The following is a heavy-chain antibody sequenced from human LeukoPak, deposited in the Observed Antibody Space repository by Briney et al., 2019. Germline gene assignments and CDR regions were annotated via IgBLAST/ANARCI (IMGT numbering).Heavy chain of an antibody. CDR1: GGTFSSYA. J-gene: IGHJ4*02. V-gene: IGHV1-2*02. D-gene: IGHD2-2*03. CDR2: ISPNSGGT. CDR3: ARDYGYCSSTSCYVH. Sequence: GASVKVSCKASGGTFSSYAISWVRQAPGQGLEWMGGISPNSGGTNYAQKFQGRVTMTRDTSISTAYMELSRLRSDDTAVYYCARDYGYCSSTSCYVHWGQGTLVTVSS.